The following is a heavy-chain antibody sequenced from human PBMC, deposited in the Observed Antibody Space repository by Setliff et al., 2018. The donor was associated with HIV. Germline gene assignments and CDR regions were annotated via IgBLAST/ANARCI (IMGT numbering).Heavy chain of an antibody. J-gene: IGHJ5*02. CDR2: IYYSGST. CDR3: AGGPGYCSGGTCYPGGWFDP. Sequence: SETLSLTCTVSGGSISSSSYYWGWLRQPPGKGLEWIGSIYYSGSTYYNPSLKSRVTISVDMSKNQFSLKLSSVTAADTAVYYCAGGPGYCSGGTCYPGGWFDPWGQGTLVTVSS. CDR1: GGSISSSSYY. D-gene: IGHD2-15*01. V-gene: IGHV4-39*07.